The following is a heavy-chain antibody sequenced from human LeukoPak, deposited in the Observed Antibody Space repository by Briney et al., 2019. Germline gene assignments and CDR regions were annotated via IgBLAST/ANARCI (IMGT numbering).Heavy chain of an antibody. V-gene: IGHV1-8*01. D-gene: IGHD3-3*02. Sequence: GASVKVSCKASGYIFTNYDINWVRQATGQGLEWMGWMNPNSGNTGFAQKFQGRVTMTRNTSKSTAYMELSSLTSEDWAVYYCARDLRAFPEPYYFDYWGQGTLVTVSS. J-gene: IGHJ4*02. CDR1: GYIFTNYD. CDR3: ARDLRAFPEPYYFDY. CDR2: MNPNSGNT.